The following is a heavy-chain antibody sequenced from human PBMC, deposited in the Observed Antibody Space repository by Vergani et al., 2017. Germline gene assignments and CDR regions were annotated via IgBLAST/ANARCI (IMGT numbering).Heavy chain of an antibody. CDR1: GYSFTSYW. D-gene: IGHD3-22*01. CDR3: ARQGGYYDSSGYRDAFDI. V-gene: IGHV5-51*01. Sequence: EVQLVQSGAEVKKPGESLKISCKGSGYSFTSYWIGWVRQMPGKGLEWMGILYPVDSDTRYSPSFQGQVTISADKSISTAYLQWSSLKASDTAMYYCARQGGYYDSSGYRDAFDIWGQGTLVTVSS. CDR2: LYPVDSDT. J-gene: IGHJ3*02.